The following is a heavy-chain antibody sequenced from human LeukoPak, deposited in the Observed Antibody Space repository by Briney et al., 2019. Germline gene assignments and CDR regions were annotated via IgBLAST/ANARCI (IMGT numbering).Heavy chain of an antibody. V-gene: IGHV4-59*01. D-gene: IGHD5-24*01. Sequence: SETLSLTCTVSGGSISSYYWSWIRQPPGKGLEWVGYIYYSGSTNYNPSLKSRVTISVDTSKNQFSLKLSSVTAADTAVYYCARDSRDAYVDYWGQGTLVTVSS. CDR1: GGSISSYY. J-gene: IGHJ4*02. CDR2: IYYSGST. CDR3: ARDSRDAYVDY.